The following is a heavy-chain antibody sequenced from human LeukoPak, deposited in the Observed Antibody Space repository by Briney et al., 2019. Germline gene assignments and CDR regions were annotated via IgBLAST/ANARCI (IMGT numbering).Heavy chain of an antibody. Sequence: KPSETLSLTCTVSGRSIRSVYWNWIRQSAGKGLEWIGRIYATDLTNYNPSLKSRVALSVDMPKNELSLTLKSVTAADTAVYYCARGFGSGTSPIDLWGQGALVTVSS. CDR1: GRSIRSVY. J-gene: IGHJ5*02. CDR3: ARGFGSGTSPIDL. D-gene: IGHD3-10*01. CDR2: IYATDLT. V-gene: IGHV4-4*07.